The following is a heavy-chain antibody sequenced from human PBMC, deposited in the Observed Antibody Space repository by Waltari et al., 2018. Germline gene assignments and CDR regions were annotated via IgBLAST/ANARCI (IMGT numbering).Heavy chain of an antibody. CDR3: ARGPPYYDFWSGYYYYYYGMDV. J-gene: IGHJ6*02. CDR2: INHIGST. D-gene: IGHD3-3*01. CDR1: GGSFSGYY. V-gene: IGHV4-34*01. Sequence: QVQLQQWGAGLLKPSETLSLTCAVYGGSFSGYYWRWLRQPPGKGLEWIGEINHIGSTNYNPSLKSRVTISGDTSKNQFSLKLSSVTAADTAVYYCARGPPYYDFWSGYYYYYYGMDVWGQGTTVTVSS.